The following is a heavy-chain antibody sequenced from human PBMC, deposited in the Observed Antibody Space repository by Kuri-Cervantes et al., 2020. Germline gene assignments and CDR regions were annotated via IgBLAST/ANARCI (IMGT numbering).Heavy chain of an antibody. D-gene: IGHD4-23*01. CDR3: ARDPIYGGNSGVDY. V-gene: IGHV3-33*01. J-gene: IGHJ4*02. CDR2: IWYDGSNK. Sequence: GESLKISCAASGFTFSSYGMHWVRQAPGKGLEWVAVIWYDGSNKYYADSVKGRFTISRDNSKNTLYLQMNSLGAEDTAVYYCARDPIYGGNSGVDYWGQGTLVTVSS. CDR1: GFTFSSYG.